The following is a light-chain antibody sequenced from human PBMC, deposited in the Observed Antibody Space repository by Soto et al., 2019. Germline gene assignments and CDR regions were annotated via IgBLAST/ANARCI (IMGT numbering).Light chain of an antibody. CDR3: QQDDAWWGT. CDR1: QNLHNH. V-gene: IGKV3-15*01. CDR2: DAI. Sequence: DKLMPQSPATLAVTGVGRGTLSCRASQNLHNHMSWFLQKPGQTPMHLIYDAIIMPPNVPSRLSLSCPGTEFGLTINGLQYEDCGVYYCQQDDAWWGTVGGGTKVDIK. J-gene: IGKJ4*01.